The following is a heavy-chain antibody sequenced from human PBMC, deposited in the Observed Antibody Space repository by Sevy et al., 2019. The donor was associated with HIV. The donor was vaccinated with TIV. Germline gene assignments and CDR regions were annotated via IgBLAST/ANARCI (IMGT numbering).Heavy chain of an antibody. J-gene: IGHJ3*02. Sequence: SETLSLTCTVSGGSISSSSYYWGWIRQPPGKGLEWIGSIYYSGSTYYNPSLKSRVTISVDTSKNQFSLKLSSVTAADTAVYYCARHRGYFSYNLMGALDIWGQGTMVTVSS. CDR1: GGSISSSSYY. D-gene: IGHD2-8*01. V-gene: IGHV4-39*01. CDR2: IYYSGST. CDR3: ARHRGYFSYNLMGALDI.